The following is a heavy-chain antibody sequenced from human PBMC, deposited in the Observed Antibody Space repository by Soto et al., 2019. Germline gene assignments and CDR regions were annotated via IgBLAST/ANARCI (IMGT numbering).Heavy chain of an antibody. CDR3: ARVGHSSSGPLYYLYY. Sequence: PGGSLRLSCVASGFTFSYYTMSWVRQAPGKGLEWVSGISNSGDTISYADSVKGRFTISRDNSKNTLYLQMNSLRAEDTAVYYCARVGHSSSGPLYYLYYWGQGTLVTVSS. CDR1: GFTFSYYT. J-gene: IGHJ4*02. CDR2: ISNSGDTI. D-gene: IGHD6-13*01. V-gene: IGHV3-23*01.